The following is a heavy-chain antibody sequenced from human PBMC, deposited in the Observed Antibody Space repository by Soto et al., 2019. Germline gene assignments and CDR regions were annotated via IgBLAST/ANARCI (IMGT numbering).Heavy chain of an antibody. J-gene: IGHJ4*02. CDR3: AKGRNFDY. CDR1: GFTFSSYG. CDR2: ISYDGSNK. Sequence: GGSLRLSCAASGFTFSSYGMHWVRQAPGKGLEWVAVISYDGSNKYYADSVKGRFTISRDNSKNTLYLQMNSLRVEDTAVYYCAKGRNFDYWGQGTLVTVSS. V-gene: IGHV3-30*18.